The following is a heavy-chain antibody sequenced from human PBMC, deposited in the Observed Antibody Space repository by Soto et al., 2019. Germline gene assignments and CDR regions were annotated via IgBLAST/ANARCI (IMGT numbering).Heavy chain of an antibody. CDR1: GFSLSTSGVG. Sequence: QITLKESGPTLVRPTQTLTLTCAFSGFSLSTSGVGVGWIRQPPGKALEWLAAIYWDDSKHYSPSLRSRLTITKDTSQNQVVLTMTNMDPMDTGTYYCAHKCPEDWPPDSWGQGTLVTVSS. CDR2: IYWDDSK. CDR3: AHKCPEDWPPDS. J-gene: IGHJ4*02. V-gene: IGHV2-5*02. D-gene: IGHD3-9*01.